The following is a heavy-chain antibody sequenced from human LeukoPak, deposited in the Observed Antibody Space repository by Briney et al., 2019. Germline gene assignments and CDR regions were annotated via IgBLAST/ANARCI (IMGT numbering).Heavy chain of an antibody. CDR2: IYPGDSDT. D-gene: IGHD3-16*01. CDR1: GYSFTSYW. Sequence: GESLKISCKGSGYSFTSYWIAWVRQMPGKGLEWMGIIYPGDSDTRYSPPFQGQVTISADKSISTAYLQWSSLKASDTAMYYCARHGRYYDYVWGSSDYWGQGTLVTVSS. CDR3: ARHGRYYDYVWGSSDY. V-gene: IGHV5-51*01. J-gene: IGHJ4*02.